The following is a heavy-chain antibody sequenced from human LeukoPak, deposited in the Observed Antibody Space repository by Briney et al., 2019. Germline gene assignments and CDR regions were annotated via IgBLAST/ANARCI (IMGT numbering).Heavy chain of an antibody. CDR2: IGTAGDT. V-gene: IGHV3-13*01. J-gene: IGHJ3*02. CDR1: RFTFSSYD. Sequence: GGSLRLSCAASRFTFSSYDMHWVRQATGKGLEWVSAIGTAGDTYYPGSVKGRFTISRENAKNSLYLQMNSLRAGDTAVYYCAREGYYAHAFDIWGQGTMVTVSS. CDR3: AREGYYAHAFDI. D-gene: IGHD2-2*01.